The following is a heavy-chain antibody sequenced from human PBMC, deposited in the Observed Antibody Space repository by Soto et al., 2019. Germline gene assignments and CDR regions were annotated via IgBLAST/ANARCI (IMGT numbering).Heavy chain of an antibody. D-gene: IGHD3-3*01. V-gene: IGHV1-69*02. J-gene: IGHJ4*02. CDR1: GGTFSSYT. CDR3: SRIYDFWSGYYYLDY. CDR2: IIPIHGIT. Sequence: GASVKVSCKASGGTFSSYTISWVRQAPGQGLERMGRIIPIHGITNYAQKLQGRVTITTDTSTSTAYMELSSLRSDDTAVYYCSRIYDFWSGYYYLDYWGQGTLVTVSS.